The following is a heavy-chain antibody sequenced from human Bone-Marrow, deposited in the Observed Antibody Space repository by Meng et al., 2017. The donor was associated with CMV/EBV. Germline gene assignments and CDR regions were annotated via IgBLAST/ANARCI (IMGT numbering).Heavy chain of an antibody. Sequence: GESLKISCAASGFTFSSYAMSWVRQAPGKGLEWVSAISGSGGSTYYADSVKGRFTISRDNSKNTLYLQMNSLRAEDTAVYYCAKTKRSWHIAAAGSYFDYWGQGTLDTVSS. J-gene: IGHJ4*02. CDR3: AKTKRSWHIAAAGSYFDY. CDR1: GFTFSSYA. CDR2: ISGSGGST. D-gene: IGHD6-13*01. V-gene: IGHV3-23*01.